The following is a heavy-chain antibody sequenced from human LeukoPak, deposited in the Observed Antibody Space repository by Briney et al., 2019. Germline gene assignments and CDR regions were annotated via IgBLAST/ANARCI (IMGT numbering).Heavy chain of an antibody. V-gene: IGHV4-39*07. J-gene: IGHJ3*02. CDR2: IYYSGST. CDR3: ARGVLLWFGEPYDAFDI. CDR1: GGSISSSSYY. D-gene: IGHD3-10*01. Sequence: SETLSLTCTVSGGSISSSSYYWGWIRQPPGKGLEWIGSIYYSGSTNYNPSLKSRVTISVDTSKNQFSLKLSSVTAADTAVYYCARGVLLWFGEPYDAFDIWGQGTMVTVSS.